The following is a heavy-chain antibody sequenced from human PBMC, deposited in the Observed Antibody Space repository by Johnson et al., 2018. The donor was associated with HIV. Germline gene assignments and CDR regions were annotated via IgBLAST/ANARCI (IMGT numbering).Heavy chain of an antibody. CDR2: ISWDGGST. Sequence: VQLVESGGVVVQPGGSLRLSCAASGFTFDDYAMHWVRQAPGKGLEWVSLISWDGGSTYYADSVKGRLNISRENAKNSLYLQMNSLRAEDTAIYYCAKSPAKDHGGNSGAFAIWGQGTMVTVSS. J-gene: IGHJ3*02. D-gene: IGHD4-23*01. CDR3: AKSPAKDHGGNSGAFAI. CDR1: GFTFDDYA. V-gene: IGHV3-43D*03.